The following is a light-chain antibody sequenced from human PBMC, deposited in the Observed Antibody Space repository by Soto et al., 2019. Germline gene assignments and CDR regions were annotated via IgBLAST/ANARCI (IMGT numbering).Light chain of an antibody. J-gene: IGKJ1*01. CDR1: QSVSTN. Sequence: EIVMTQSPGTLSVSPGERATLSCRASQSVSTNLAWYQQKPGQAPRLLIYDASARATGIPARFSGSGSVTEFTLSISSLQSEDFAIYYCQQYNDWPPWTFGQGTKVEIK. V-gene: IGKV3-15*01. CDR3: QQYNDWPPWT. CDR2: DAS.